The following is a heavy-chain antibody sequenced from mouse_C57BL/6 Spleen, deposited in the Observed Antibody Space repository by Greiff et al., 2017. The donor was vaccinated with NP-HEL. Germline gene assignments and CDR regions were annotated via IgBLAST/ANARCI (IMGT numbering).Heavy chain of an antibody. J-gene: IGHJ2*01. CDR2: ISNGGGST. V-gene: IGHV5-12*01. Sequence: EVQGVESGGGLVQPGGSLKLSCAASGFTFSDYYMYWVRQTPEKRLEWVAYISNGGGSTYYPDTVKGRFTISRDNAKNTLYLQMSRLKSEDTAMYYCARGGRYYGSSLFDYWGQGTTLTVSS. CDR3: ARGGRYYGSSLFDY. D-gene: IGHD1-1*01. CDR1: GFTFSDYY.